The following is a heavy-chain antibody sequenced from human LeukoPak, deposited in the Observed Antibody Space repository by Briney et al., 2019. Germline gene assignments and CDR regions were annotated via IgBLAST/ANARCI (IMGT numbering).Heavy chain of an antibody. CDR3: APDPIVVVVAATDWFDP. V-gene: IGHV1-69*04. J-gene: IGHJ5*02. CDR1: GGTFSSYA. Sequence: ASVKVSCKASGGTFSSYAISWVRQAPGQGLEWMGRIIPILGIANYAQKFQGRVTITADKSTSTAYMELSSLRSEDTAVYYCAPDPIVVVVAATDWFDPWGQGTLVTVSS. D-gene: IGHD2-15*01. CDR2: IIPILGIA.